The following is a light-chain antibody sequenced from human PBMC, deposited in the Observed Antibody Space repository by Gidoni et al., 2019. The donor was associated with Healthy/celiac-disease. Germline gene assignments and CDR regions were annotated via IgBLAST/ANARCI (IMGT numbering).Light chain of an antibody. J-gene: IGLJ3*02. Sequence: QSVLTQPPSVSEAPRQRVTISCSGGSSNIGNNAVNWYQQLPGKAPKLLIYYDDLLPSGVSDRFSGSKSGTSASLAISRLQSEDEADYYCAAWDDSLNGPVFSGGTKLTVL. CDR1: SSNIGNNA. V-gene: IGLV1-36*01. CDR3: AAWDDSLNGPV. CDR2: YDD.